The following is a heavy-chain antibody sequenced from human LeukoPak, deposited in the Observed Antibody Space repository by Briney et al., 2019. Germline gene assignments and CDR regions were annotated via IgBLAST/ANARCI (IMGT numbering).Heavy chain of an antibody. CDR1: GGSFGGFY. Sequence: SETLSLTCAAYGGSFGGFYWTWIRQSPDKGLEWIGEINPSGGINYNPSLKSRATISLDTSKNQFSLKLSSVTATDTALYYCASDSRSSISYYWGQGTLVTVSS. CDR3: ASDSRSSISYY. D-gene: IGHD2-2*01. J-gene: IGHJ4*02. CDR2: INPSGGI. V-gene: IGHV4-34*01.